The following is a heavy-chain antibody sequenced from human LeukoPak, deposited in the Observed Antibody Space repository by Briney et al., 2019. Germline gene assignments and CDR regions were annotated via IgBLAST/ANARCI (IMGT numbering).Heavy chain of an antibody. CDR3: ARSRFIAAAANDAYDI. Sequence: SETLSLTCTVSGGSITSSSHYWGWIRQPPGKGLEWIGSIYYSGDTYYNPSLKSRVTISVDTSKSQFSLRLSSVTAADTAVYYCARSRFIAAAANDAYDIWGQGTMVTVSS. V-gene: IGHV4-39*01. CDR2: IYYSGDT. D-gene: IGHD6-13*01. CDR1: GGSITSSSHY. J-gene: IGHJ3*02.